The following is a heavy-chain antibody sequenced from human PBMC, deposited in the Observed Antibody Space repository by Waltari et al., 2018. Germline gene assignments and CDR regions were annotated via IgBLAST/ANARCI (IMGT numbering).Heavy chain of an antibody. J-gene: IGHJ5*02. Sequence: EMQLLVSGGALVQPGGSLRVACGGSGLSFDIYASNGVRQAPGKGLEWVAAIGGSGDNTYYADSVRGRFIVSRDNSKNTLYLQMNGLRAEDTAIYYCAKDFAVAVGNVNWFDPWGQGTLVTVSS. CDR3: AKDFAVAVGNVNWFDP. CDR2: IGGSGDNT. D-gene: IGHD3-3*01. CDR1: GLSFDIYA. V-gene: IGHV3-23*01.